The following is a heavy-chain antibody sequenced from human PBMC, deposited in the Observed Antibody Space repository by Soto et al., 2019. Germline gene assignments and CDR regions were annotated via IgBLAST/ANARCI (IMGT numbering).Heavy chain of an antibody. CDR3: GRYSSTGYVAIDI. CDR2: ISISGTSI. V-gene: IGHV3-48*03. D-gene: IGHD6-13*01. Sequence: PGGSLRLSCAASGFAFSSHEMGLVRQAPGKGLEWVSYISISGTSIYYTASVKGRFTSSRDNARNSLYLQMNSLRVEDTAVYYCGRYSSTGYVAIDIWGQGKRV. J-gene: IGHJ3*02. CDR1: GFAFSSHE.